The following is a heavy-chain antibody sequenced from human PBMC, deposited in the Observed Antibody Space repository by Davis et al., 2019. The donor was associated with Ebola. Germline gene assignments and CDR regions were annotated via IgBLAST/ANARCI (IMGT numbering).Heavy chain of an antibody. CDR2: IYYSGST. D-gene: IGHD3-10*01. CDR3: ARVGVWFGELGNWFDP. J-gene: IGHJ5*02. V-gene: IGHV4-61*01. Sequence: MPSETLSLTCTVSGGSVSSGSYYWSWIRQPPGKGLEWIGYIYYSGSTKNNPSLKSRVTISVDTSKNQFSLKLSSVTAADTAVYYCARVGVWFGELGNWFDPWGQGTLVTVSS. CDR1: GGSVSSGSYY.